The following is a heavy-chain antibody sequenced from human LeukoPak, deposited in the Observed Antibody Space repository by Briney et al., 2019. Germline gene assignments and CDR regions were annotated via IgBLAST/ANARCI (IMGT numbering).Heavy chain of an antibody. CDR1: GFPFSSYW. CDR3: ARYQDDFWSGNNWFDP. CDR2: INSDGSST. J-gene: IGHJ5*02. D-gene: IGHD3-3*01. Sequence: GGSLRLSCAASGFPFSSYWMHWVRQAPGKGLVWVSRINSDGSSTSYADSVKGRFTISRDNAKNTLYLQMNSLRAEDTAVYYCARYQDDFWSGNNWFDPWGQGTLVTVSS. V-gene: IGHV3-74*01.